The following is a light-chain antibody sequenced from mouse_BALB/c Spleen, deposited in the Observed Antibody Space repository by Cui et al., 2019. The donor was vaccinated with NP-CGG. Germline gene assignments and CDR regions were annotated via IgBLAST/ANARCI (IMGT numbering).Light chain of an antibody. V-gene: IGLV1*01. CDR1: TGAVTTTNY. CDR2: GTN. CDR3: ALWYGNHWV. J-gene: IGLJ1*01. Sequence: QAVVPKESALTTSSGDIVTLTGRSSTGAVTTTNYANWVQEKPDHLFSGLIGGTNNRAPGVPARFSGSLIGDKAALTITGAQTEDEAIYFCALWYGNHWVFGGGTKLTVL.